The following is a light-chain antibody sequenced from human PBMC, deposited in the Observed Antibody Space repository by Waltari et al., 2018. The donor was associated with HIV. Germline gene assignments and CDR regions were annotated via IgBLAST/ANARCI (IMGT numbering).Light chain of an antibody. CDR2: EGI. Sequence: QSALTQPASVSGYPGQSITISCPGTSRDFGHYNLVSCDKPHPGKAPKLIIHEGIKRPSVVSNRISGSKSANTASLTISGLQADDEADYYCCSYGGSSNWLFGGGTKLTVL. J-gene: IGLJ2*01. CDR1: SRDFGHYNL. V-gene: IGLV2-23*01. CDR3: CSYGGSSNWL.